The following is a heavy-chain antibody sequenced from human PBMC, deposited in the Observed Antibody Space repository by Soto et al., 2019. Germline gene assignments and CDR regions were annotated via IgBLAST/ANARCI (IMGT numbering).Heavy chain of an antibody. Sequence: SETLSVTCTVAGGSISSGGYYWSWIRQHPGKGLEWIGYIYYSGSTYYNPSLKSRVTISVDTSKNQFSLKLSSVTAADTAVYYCARESDYSNYFDYWGQGTLVTVSS. V-gene: IGHV4-31*03. CDR2: IYYSGST. D-gene: IGHD4-4*01. CDR3: ARESDYSNYFDY. CDR1: GGSISSGGYY. J-gene: IGHJ4*02.